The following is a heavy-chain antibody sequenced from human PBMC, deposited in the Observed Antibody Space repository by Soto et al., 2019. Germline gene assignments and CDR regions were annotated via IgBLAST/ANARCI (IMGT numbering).Heavy chain of an antibody. V-gene: IGHV1-18*01. CDR1: GYTLSNNYG. Sequence: QVQLVQSGAEVKNPGASVKVSCRASGYTLSNNYGISWVRQAPGQGLEWMGWINSYNGVTNNERKFQERVTLTTDASTTTAYMELRSLRSDDTAIYYCARDRQNYGSLDYWCQGTLVTVSS. CDR3: ARDRQNYGSLDY. D-gene: IGHD4-17*01. J-gene: IGHJ4*02. CDR2: INSYNGVT.